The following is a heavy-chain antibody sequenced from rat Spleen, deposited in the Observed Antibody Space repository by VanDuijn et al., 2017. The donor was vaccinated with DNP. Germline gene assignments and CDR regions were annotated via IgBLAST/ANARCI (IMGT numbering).Heavy chain of an antibody. CDR3: TRVGDYHDGGDGDVLDV. Sequence: EVQLVESGGGLVQPGRSMKLSCAASAFTFSNYDMAWVRQAPKKGLEWVATITSDGSSPYYRDSVKGRFTVSRDNAKSTLYLQMNSLRSEDTATYYCTRVGDYHDGGDGDVLDVWGQGTSVTVSS. CDR2: ITSDGSSP. V-gene: IGHV5-22*01. D-gene: IGHD1-12*02. CDR1: AFTFSNYD. J-gene: IGHJ4*01.